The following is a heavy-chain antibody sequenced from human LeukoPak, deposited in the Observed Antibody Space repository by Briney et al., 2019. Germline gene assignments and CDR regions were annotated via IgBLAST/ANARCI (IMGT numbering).Heavy chain of an antibody. Sequence: GGSLRLSCAASGFTFSSYAMSWVRQAPGKGLEWVSAISGSGGSTYYADSVKGRFTISRDNAKNTLYLQMNSLRAADTALYYCLWFGEFFTLWGQGTLVTVSS. D-gene: IGHD3-10*01. V-gene: IGHV3-23*01. CDR1: GFTFSSYA. CDR2: ISGSGGST. J-gene: IGHJ4*02. CDR3: LWFGEFFTL.